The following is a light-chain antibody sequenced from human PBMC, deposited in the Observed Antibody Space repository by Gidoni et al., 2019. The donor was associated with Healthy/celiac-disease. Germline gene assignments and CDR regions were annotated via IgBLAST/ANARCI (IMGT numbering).Light chain of an antibody. V-gene: IGKV4-1*01. CDR1: QSVLYSSNNKNY. J-gene: IGKJ2*01. CDR3: QQYYSTPYT. Sequence: DIVMTQSPDSLAVSLGERATINCKSSQSVLYSSNNKNYLAWYQQKPGQPPKLLIYWASTRESGVPDRFSGSGSGTDFTLTISSLHAEDVAVYYCQQYYSTPYTFXQXTKLEIK. CDR2: WAS.